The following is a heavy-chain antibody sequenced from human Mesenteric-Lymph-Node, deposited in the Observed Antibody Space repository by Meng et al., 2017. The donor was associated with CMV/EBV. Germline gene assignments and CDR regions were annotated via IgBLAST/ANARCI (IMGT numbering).Heavy chain of an antibody. CDR1: GYTFTSYG. Sequence: ASVKVSCKASGYTFTSYGISWVRQAPGQGLEWMGTTNPTGGNTNYAQKFQGRVTMTRDTSTSTVYMELSSLRSEDTAVYYCTTNIVVVPAATDYWGQGTLVTVSS. CDR2: TNPTGGNT. J-gene: IGHJ4*02. CDR3: TTNIVVVPAATDY. V-gene: IGHV1-46*01. D-gene: IGHD2-2*01.